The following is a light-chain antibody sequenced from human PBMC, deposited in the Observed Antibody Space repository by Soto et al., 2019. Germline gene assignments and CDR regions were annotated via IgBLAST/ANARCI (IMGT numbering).Light chain of an antibody. CDR2: AAS. V-gene: IGKV1-39*01. Sequence: DIQMTQSPASLSASGGDRVTITCRASQNIRNYLNWYQQKPGKAPKLLIYAASSLQTGVPSRFSGSGSGTDFTLTIASLQPEDFATYYCQQSYSTPLTFGGGTKVEIK. CDR1: QNIRNY. J-gene: IGKJ4*01. CDR3: QQSYSTPLT.